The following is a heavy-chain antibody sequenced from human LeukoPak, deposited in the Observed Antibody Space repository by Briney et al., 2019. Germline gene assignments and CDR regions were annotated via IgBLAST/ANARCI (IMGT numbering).Heavy chain of an antibody. V-gene: IGHV3-23*01. CDR1: GFTFNNYV. D-gene: IGHD2-2*01. Sequence: PGGSLRLSCEASGFTFNNYVMTWVRQAPGKGLEWVSSISASAAMTYYADSVKGRFTISRDNSKNTLYPQMNSLRAEDTAVYYCARVMGRYCSSTSCYVDYWGQGTLVTVSS. J-gene: IGHJ4*02. CDR2: ISASAAMT. CDR3: ARVMGRYCSSTSCYVDY.